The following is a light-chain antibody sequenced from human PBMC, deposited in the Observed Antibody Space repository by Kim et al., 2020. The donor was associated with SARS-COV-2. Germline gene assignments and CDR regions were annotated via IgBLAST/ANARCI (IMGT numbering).Light chain of an antibody. Sequence: LPCTLSSGYSNYKVDWYQQRPGKGPRFVMRVGTGGIVGSKGDGIPDRFSVLGSGLNRYLTIKNIQEEDESDYHCGADHGSGSNFPLFGGGTQLTVL. J-gene: IGLJ2*01. CDR3: GADHGSGSNFPL. V-gene: IGLV9-49*01. CDR1: SGYSNYK. CDR2: VGTGGIVG.